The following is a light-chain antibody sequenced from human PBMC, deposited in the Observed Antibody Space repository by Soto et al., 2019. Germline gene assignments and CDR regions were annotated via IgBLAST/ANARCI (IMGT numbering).Light chain of an antibody. J-gene: IGKJ4*01. CDR1: QSVSGN. V-gene: IGKV3-15*01. CDR3: QQYNDWPPLT. CDR2: GAS. Sequence: EIVMTQSPATLSVSPGERATLSCRASQSVSGNLAWYQQKPGQAPRLLIYGASTRATGIPARFSGSGSGTEFTLTITGLQSEDFAVYYCQQYNDWPPLTVGGGTKVEIK.